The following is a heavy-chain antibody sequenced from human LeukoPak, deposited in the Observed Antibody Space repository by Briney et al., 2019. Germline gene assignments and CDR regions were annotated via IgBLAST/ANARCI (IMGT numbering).Heavy chain of an antibody. CDR2: ISSSGTTI. D-gene: IGHD6-19*01. CDR1: GFTFSSYE. CDR3: ARDRDSSGWYFFDY. J-gene: IGHJ4*02. Sequence: PGGSLRLSCAASGFTFSSYEMNWVRQAPGKGLEWVSYISSSGTTIYYADSVKGRFTISRDNAKNSLYLQMNSLRAEDTAVYYCARDRDSSGWYFFDYWGQGTLVTVSS. V-gene: IGHV3-48*03.